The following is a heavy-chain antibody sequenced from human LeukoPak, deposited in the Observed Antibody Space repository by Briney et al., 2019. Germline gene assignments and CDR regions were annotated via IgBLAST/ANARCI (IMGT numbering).Heavy chain of an antibody. J-gene: IGHJ4*02. CDR1: GGTFSSYA. V-gene: IGHV1-69*13. D-gene: IGHD3-10*01. CDR2: IIPIFSTA. CDR3: AVLPRGDFDY. Sequence: ASVKVSCKASGGTFSSYAISWVRQAPGQGLEWMGGIIPIFSTANYAQKFQGRVTITADESTSTAYMELSSLRSEDTAVYYCAVLPRGDFDYWGQGTLVTVSS.